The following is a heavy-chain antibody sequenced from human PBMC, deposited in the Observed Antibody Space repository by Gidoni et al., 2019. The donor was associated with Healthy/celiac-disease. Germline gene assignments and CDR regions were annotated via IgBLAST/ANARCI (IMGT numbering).Heavy chain of an antibody. J-gene: IGHJ4*02. CDR1: GVTLSSYA. Sequence: EVQLLESVGGLVQPWWSLRLSCAASGVTLSSYAMSWVRQAPGKWLECVSAISGSGGSTYYADSVKGRFTISRDNSKNTLYLQMNSLRAEDTAVYYCAKAAAAGLGFFDYWGQGTLGTVSS. CDR3: AKAAAAGLGFFDY. CDR2: ISGSGGST. D-gene: IGHD6-13*01. V-gene: IGHV3-23*01.